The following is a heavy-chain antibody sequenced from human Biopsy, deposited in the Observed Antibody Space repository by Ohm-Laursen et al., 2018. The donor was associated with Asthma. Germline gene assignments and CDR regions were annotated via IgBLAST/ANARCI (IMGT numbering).Heavy chain of an antibody. Sequence: SSVKVSCKAPGGTFSNFAISWVRQAPGQGLEWLGGIKTVFGTTNYAQKFQGRVTITADESTSTAYMEVTSLRSEDTAIYYCARCQVGYSSGWALLLKKIYYSGMDVWGQGTAVTVSS. CDR2: IKTVFGTT. D-gene: IGHD6-25*01. V-gene: IGHV1-69*01. J-gene: IGHJ6*02. CDR3: ARCQVGYSSGWALLLKKIYYSGMDV. CDR1: GGTFSNFA.